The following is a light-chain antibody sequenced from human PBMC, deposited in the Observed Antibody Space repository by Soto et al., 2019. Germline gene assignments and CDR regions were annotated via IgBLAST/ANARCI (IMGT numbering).Light chain of an antibody. CDR2: LNSDGSH. CDR3: QTWGTGTLV. Sequence: QPVLTQSPSASASLGASVKLTCTLSSGHSSYAIAWHQQQPEKGPRYLMKLNSDGSHSKGDGIPDRFSGSSSGAERYLTISSLQSEDGADYYCQTWGTGTLVFGGGTKLTVL. CDR1: SGHSSYA. J-gene: IGLJ2*01. V-gene: IGLV4-69*01.